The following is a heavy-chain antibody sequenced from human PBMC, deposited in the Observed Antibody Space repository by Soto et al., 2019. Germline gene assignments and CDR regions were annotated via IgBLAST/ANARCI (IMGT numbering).Heavy chain of an antibody. CDR1: GYTFTGYY. V-gene: IGHV1-2*04. D-gene: IGHD4-17*01. CDR3: ARPITTVTNDAFDI. CDR2: INPNSGGT. Sequence: ASVKVSCKASGYTFTGYYMHWVRQAPGQGLEWMGWINPNSGGTNYAQKFQGWVTMTRDTSISTAYMELSRLRSDDTAVYYCARPITTVTNDAFDIWGQGTMVTVSS. J-gene: IGHJ3*02.